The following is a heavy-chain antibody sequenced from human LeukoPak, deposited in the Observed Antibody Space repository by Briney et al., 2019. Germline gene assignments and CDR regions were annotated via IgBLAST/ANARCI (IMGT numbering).Heavy chain of an antibody. CDR1: GGSFSGYY. J-gene: IGHJ5*02. V-gene: IGHV4-34*01. D-gene: IGHD3-22*01. CDR2: INHSGST. Sequence: SETLSLTCAVYGGSFSGYYWSWIRQPPGKGLEWIGEINHSGSTNYNPSLKSRVTISVDTSKNQFSLKLSSVTAADTAVYYCARDSSGYTSWVQGTLVTVSS. CDR3: ARDSSGYTS.